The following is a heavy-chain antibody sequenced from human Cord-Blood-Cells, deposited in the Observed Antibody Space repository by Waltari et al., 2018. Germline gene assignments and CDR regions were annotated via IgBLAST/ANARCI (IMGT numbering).Heavy chain of an antibody. Sequence: EVQLVESGGGLVKPGGSLRLSCAASGFTFSSYCRNWVRQAPGKGLEWVSSISSSSSYIYYADSVKGRFTISRDNAKNSLYLQMNSLRAEDTAVYYCARGSSSSFDYWGQGTLVTVSS. CDR2: ISSSSSYI. V-gene: IGHV3-21*01. J-gene: IGHJ4*02. CDR1: GFTFSSYC. CDR3: ARGSSSSFDY. D-gene: IGHD6-6*01.